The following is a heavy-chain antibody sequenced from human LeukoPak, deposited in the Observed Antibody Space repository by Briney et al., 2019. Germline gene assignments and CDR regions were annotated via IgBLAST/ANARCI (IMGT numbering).Heavy chain of an antibody. CDR3: ASFVLRYNWNYTDY. V-gene: IGHV3-21*01. CDR1: GFTFSSYS. J-gene: IGHJ4*02. D-gene: IGHD1-20*01. CDR2: ISSSSSYI. Sequence: GGSLRLSCAASGFTFSSYSMNWVRQAPGKGLEWVSSISSSSSYIYYADSVKGRFTISRDNAKNSLYLQMNSLRAEDTAVYYCASFVLRYNWNYTDYWGQGTLVTVSS.